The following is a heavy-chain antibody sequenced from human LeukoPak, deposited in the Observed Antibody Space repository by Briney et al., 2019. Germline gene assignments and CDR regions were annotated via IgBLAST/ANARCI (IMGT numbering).Heavy chain of an antibody. J-gene: IGHJ4*02. CDR3: AKDFTMIDNY. Sequence: SETLSLTCNVSGGSISSGDYFWNWIRQPPGKGLEWLGYIHYTGRTYYNPSLQSRVTMSVDTSKSQFSLRLSSVTAADTAVYYCAKDFTMIDNYWGQGTLVTVSS. CDR2: IHYTGRT. CDR1: GGSISSGDYF. D-gene: IGHD3-22*01. V-gene: IGHV4-30-4*01.